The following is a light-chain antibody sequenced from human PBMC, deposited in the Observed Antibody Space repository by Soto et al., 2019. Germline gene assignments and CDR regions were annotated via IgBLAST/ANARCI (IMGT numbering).Light chain of an antibody. J-gene: IGLJ1*01. Sequence: QSALTQPASVSGSPGQSITISCTGTSSDVGDYNYVSWYQQYPGKAPKLMIYEVSNRPSGVSNRFSGSKSGNTASLIISGLQAEDEADYYCSSYTTSSTQVFGTGTQLTVL. CDR2: EVS. V-gene: IGLV2-14*01. CDR1: SSDVGDYNY. CDR3: SSYTTSSTQV.